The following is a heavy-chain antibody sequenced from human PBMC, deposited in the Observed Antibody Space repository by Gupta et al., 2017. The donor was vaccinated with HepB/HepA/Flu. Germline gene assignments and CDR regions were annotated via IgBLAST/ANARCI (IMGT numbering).Heavy chain of an antibody. J-gene: IGHJ4*02. Sequence: EVQLVESGGGLVNPWVSLRLSCAASGFSFSDTTMNWVRHAPEKGLEWVSSITGSRTYMYYEDSVKGRFSISRDNANNSLYLQMTSLRAEDTAVYYCARGFRSNKDYYDSLGSWGQGTLVTVSS. V-gene: IGHV3-21*01. CDR3: ARGFRSNKDYYDSLGS. CDR2: ITGSRTYM. CDR1: GFSFSDTT. D-gene: IGHD3-22*01.